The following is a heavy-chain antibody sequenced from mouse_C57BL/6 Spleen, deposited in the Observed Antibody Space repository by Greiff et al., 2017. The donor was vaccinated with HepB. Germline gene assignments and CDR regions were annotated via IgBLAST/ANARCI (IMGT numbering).Heavy chain of an antibody. J-gene: IGHJ2*01. V-gene: IGHV1-69*01. Sequence: VKLQQPGAELVMPGASVKLSCKASGYTFTSYWMHWVKQRPGQGLEWIGEIDPSDSYTNYNQKFKGKSTLTVDKSSSTAYMQLSSLTSEDSAVYYCARGTGIARFDYWGQGTTLTVSS. CDR3: ARGTGIARFDY. CDR1: GYTFTSYW. D-gene: IGHD4-1*01. CDR2: IDPSDSYT.